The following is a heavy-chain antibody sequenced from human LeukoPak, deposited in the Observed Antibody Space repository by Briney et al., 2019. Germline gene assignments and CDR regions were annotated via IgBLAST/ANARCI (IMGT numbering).Heavy chain of an antibody. V-gene: IGHV3-7*01. CDR2: IKHDGSEQ. D-gene: IGHD1-26*01. CDR1: GFTFRSYW. J-gene: IGHJ4*02. Sequence: GGSLRLSXAASGFTFRSYWMSWVRQAPGKGLEWVANIKHDGSEQYYVDSVKGRFTLSRDNPKNSLYLQMNSLRAEDTAVYYCAKGRYSGSTYYFDYWGQGTLVLVSS. CDR3: AKGRYSGSTYYFDY.